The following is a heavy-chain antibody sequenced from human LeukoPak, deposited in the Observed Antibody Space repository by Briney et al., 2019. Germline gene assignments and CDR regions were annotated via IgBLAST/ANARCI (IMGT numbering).Heavy chain of an antibody. D-gene: IGHD1-26*01. CDR3: ARENSGSYREFDY. V-gene: IGHV4-4*07. J-gene: IGHJ4*02. CDR1: GGSISSYY. Sequence: SETLSLTCTVSGGSISSYYWSWIRQPAGKGLEWIGRIYTSGSTNYNASLKSRVSMSVDMSKNQFSLKLSSVTAADTAVFYCARENSGSYREFDYWGQGILVTVSS. CDR2: IYTSGST.